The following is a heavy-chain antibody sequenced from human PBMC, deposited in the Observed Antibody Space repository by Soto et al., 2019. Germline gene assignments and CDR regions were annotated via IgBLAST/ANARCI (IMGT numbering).Heavy chain of an antibody. CDR3: AILSN. V-gene: IGHV3-53*01. J-gene: IGHJ4*02. CDR1: GFTVSSNY. CDR2: IYSHGTT. D-gene: IGHD6-6*01. Sequence: EVQLVEAGGGLIQPGGSLRLSCAASGFTVSSNYMNWVRQAPGKGLEWLSIIYSHGTTSYADSVKGRFTLSRDNFKNTLYLQMNNLRADDTAVYYCAILSNWGQGTLVTVSS.